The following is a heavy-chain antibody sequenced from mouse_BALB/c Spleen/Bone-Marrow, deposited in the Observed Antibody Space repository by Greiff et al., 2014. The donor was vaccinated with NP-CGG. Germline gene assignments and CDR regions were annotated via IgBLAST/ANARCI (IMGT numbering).Heavy chain of an antibody. CDR1: GFDFSGYW. D-gene: IGHD1-2*01. CDR3: ARPGYYGYQDV. Sequence: EVMLVESGGGLVQPGGSLKLSCAASGFDFSGYWMTWVRQAPGKGLEWIGEINPDSSTINYTPSLKDKFIISRDNAKNALYLQMSKVRSEDTALYHCARPGYYGYQDVWGAGTTVTVSS. J-gene: IGHJ1*01. V-gene: IGHV4-1*02. CDR2: INPDSSTI.